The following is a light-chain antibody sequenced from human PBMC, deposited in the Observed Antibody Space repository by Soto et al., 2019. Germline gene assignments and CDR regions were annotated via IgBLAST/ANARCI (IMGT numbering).Light chain of an antibody. CDR3: LLFCSGAPV. Sequence: QAVLTQAPSLTVSPGGTVTLTCGSSTGAVTSGHYPHWFQQRPGQAPRTPIYDATNQPSWTPVRFSGSLLGDKAALTLSGAQPEDEDSYYCLLFCSGAPVFGPGTKVTVL. CDR2: DAT. CDR1: TGAVTSGHY. V-gene: IGLV7-46*01. J-gene: IGLJ1*01.